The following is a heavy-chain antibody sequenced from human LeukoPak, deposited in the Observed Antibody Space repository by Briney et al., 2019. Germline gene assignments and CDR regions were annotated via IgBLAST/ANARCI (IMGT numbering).Heavy chain of an antibody. J-gene: IGHJ4*02. Sequence: ASVKVSCKASGYTFTSYGIGWVRQAPGQGLEWMGWISAYNGNTNYAQKLQGRVTMTTDTSTSTAYMELRSLRSDDTAVYYCATARHYGDYDYWGQGTLVTVSS. V-gene: IGHV1-18*01. CDR3: ATARHYGDYDY. CDR2: ISAYNGNT. CDR1: GYTFTSYG. D-gene: IGHD4-17*01.